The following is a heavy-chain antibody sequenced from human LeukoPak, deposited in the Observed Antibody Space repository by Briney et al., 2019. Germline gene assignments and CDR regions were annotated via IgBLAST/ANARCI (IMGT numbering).Heavy chain of an antibody. Sequence: GGSLRLSCAASGFTFSSYWMSWVRQAPGKGLEWVANIKQDGSEKYYVDSVKGRFTISRDNAKNSLYLQMNSLRAEDTAVYYRAGRGPSGWYPNWFDPWGQGTLVTVSS. D-gene: IGHD6-19*01. V-gene: IGHV3-7*01. J-gene: IGHJ5*02. CDR1: GFTFSSYW. CDR2: IKQDGSEK. CDR3: AGRGPSGWYPNWFDP.